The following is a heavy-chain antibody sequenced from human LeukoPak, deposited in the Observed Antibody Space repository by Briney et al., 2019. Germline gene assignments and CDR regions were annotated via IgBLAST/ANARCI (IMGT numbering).Heavy chain of an antibody. D-gene: IGHD4-11*01. CDR2: ISSSGSTI. V-gene: IGHV3-48*03. J-gene: IGHJ5*02. CDR1: GFTFSSYE. CDR3: ARGRTVTAYNWFDP. Sequence: PGGSLRLSCAASGFTFSSYEMNWVRQAPGKGLEWVSYISSSGSTIYYAGSVKGRFTISRDNAKNSLYLQMNSLRVEDTAVYYCARGRTVTAYNWFDPWGQGTLVTVSS.